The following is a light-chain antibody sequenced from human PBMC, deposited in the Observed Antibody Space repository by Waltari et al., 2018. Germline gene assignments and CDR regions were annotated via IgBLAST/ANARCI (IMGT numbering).Light chain of an antibody. J-gene: IGLJ3*02. CDR2: EVS. Sequence: QSALTQPASVSGSPGQSITISCTGTSSDVGSYNLVSWYQQHPGKAPKLMIYEVSKRPSVVSNRFSGSKSGNTASLTISELQAEDEADYYCCSYAGSSTLVFGGGTKLTVL. V-gene: IGLV2-23*02. CDR3: CSYAGSSTLV. CDR1: SSDVGSYNL.